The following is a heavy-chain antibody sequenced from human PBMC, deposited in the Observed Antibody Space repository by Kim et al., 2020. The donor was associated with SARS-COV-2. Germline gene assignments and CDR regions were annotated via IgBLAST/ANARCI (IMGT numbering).Heavy chain of an antibody. CDR3: FSWAGSALYGMDV. CDR1: GFTFSNAW. V-gene: IGHV3-15*01. J-gene: IGHJ6*02. CDR2: IKSKTDGGTT. Sequence: GGSLRLSCAASGFTFSNAWMSWVRQAPGKGLEWVGRIKSKTDGGTTDYAAPVKGRFTISRDDSKNTLYLQMNSLKTEDTAVYYCFSWAGSALYGMDVWGQGTTVTVSS. D-gene: IGHD1-26*01.